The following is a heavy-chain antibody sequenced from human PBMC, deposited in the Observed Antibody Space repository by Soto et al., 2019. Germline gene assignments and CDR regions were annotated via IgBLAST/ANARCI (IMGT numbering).Heavy chain of an antibody. Sequence: PSETLSLTCSVSGDSVSSGDYYWSWIRQPPGKGLEWIGHVYFSGSTNYIPSLKSRPTMSVDTAKNQFSLKLNSVTAADTAVYYCARSPRDTYMIHWSHTWVQGT. D-gene: IGHD3-16*01. V-gene: IGHV4-61*08. CDR2: VYFSGST. J-gene: IGHJ5*02. CDR1: GDSVSSGDYY. CDR3: ARSPRDTYMIHWSHT.